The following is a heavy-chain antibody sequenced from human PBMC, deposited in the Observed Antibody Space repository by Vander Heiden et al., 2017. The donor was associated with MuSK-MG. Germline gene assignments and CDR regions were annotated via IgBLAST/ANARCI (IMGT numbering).Heavy chain of an antibody. CDR3: ARRTVWGSYLRDDAFDI. J-gene: IGHJ3*02. CDR1: GFTVRSNY. D-gene: IGHD3-16*02. Sequence: EVQLVESGGGLVQPGGSLRLSCAASGFTVRSNYMSGVRQAPGKGLEWVSLIYTGGGTYYADSVRGRFTISRDNSKNTVDLQMNSLRIEDTAVYYCARRTVWGSYLRDDAFDIWGQGTMVIVSS. CDR2: IYTGGGT. V-gene: IGHV3-66*02.